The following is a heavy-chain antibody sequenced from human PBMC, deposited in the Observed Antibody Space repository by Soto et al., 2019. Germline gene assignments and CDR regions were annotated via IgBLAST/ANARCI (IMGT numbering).Heavy chain of an antibody. V-gene: IGHV1-18*01. Sequence: QVQLVQSGAEVKKPGASVKVSCKASGYTFTSYGISWVRQAPGQGLEWMGWISAYNGNTNYAQKLQGRVTMTTDTSTSTAYMELRSLRSDDTAVYYCARVPEPYSSSWYRGRGGVDYWGQGTLVTVSS. D-gene: IGHD6-13*01. CDR2: ISAYNGNT. J-gene: IGHJ4*02. CDR1: GYTFTSYG. CDR3: ARVPEPYSSSWYRGRGGVDY.